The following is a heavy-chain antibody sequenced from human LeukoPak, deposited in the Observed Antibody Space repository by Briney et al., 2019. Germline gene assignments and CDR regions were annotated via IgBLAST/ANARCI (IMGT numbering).Heavy chain of an antibody. CDR3: ARGGYLDWSTFDY. Sequence: PSQTLSLTCAVSGGSISSGGYSWSWIRQPPGKGLEWIGYIYHSGSTYYNPSLKSRVTISVDRSKNQFSLKLSSVTAADTAVYYCARGGYLDWSTFDYWGQGTLVTVSS. CDR1: GGSISSGGYS. V-gene: IGHV4-30-2*01. J-gene: IGHJ4*02. D-gene: IGHD3-9*01. CDR2: IYHSGST.